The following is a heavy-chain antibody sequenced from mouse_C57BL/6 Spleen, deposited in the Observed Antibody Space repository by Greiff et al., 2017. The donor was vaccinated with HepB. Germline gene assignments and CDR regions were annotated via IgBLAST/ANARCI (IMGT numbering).Heavy chain of an antibody. J-gene: IGHJ4*01. V-gene: IGHV1-64*01. CDR1: GYTFTSYW. CDR2: IHPNSGST. CDR3: ARDDYYAMDY. Sequence: VQLQQSGAELVKPGASVKLSCKASGYTFTSYWMHWVKQRPGQGLEWIGMIHPNSGSTNYNEKFKSKATLTVDKSSSTAYMQLSSLTSEDSAVYYCARDDYYAMDYWGQGTSVTVSS.